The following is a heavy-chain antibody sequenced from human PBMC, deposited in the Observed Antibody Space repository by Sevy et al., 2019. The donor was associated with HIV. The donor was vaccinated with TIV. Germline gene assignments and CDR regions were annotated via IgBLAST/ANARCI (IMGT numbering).Heavy chain of an antibody. Sequence: GGSLRLSCATSDFTFSAYEMSWVRQAPGKGLEWVSTISARGDSRYHAASVIGRFTISRDNYKSTPYLQMNSLRADDTAVYYCARYIERDYDFWSGFYFDSWGHGTLVTVSS. V-gene: IGHV3-23*01. CDR2: ISARGDSR. D-gene: IGHD3-3*01. CDR3: ARYIERDYDFWSGFYFDS. CDR1: DFTFSAYE. J-gene: IGHJ4*01.